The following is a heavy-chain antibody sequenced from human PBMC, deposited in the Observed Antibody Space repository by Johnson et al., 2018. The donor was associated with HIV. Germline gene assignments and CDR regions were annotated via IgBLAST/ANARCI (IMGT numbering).Heavy chain of an antibody. J-gene: IGHJ3*02. CDR2: IKQDGSNT. CDR1: GFTLSSYW. Sequence: QVQLVESGGGVVQPGRSLRLSCAASGFTLSSYWMSWVRQAPGKGLEWVANIKQDGSNTYYADSVKGRLTISRDNSKNTLYLQMSSLRAEDTAVYYCAKGRWEATTYDDAFDIWGQGTMVTVSS. D-gene: IGHD1-26*01. V-gene: IGHV3-30*18. CDR3: AKGRWEATTYDDAFDI.